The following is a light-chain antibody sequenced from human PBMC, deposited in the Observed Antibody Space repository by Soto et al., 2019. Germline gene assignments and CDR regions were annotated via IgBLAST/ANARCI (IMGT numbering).Light chain of an antibody. V-gene: IGKV4-1*01. CDR3: QQYYTTPIT. J-gene: IGKJ5*01. CDR2: WAS. Sequence: DIVMTQSPDSLAVCLGERATINCKSSQSLLYSSNNKNSLAWYQQKPGQAPKLLIYWASTRESGVPDRFSGSGSGTDFTLTISSLQAEDVAVYYCQQYYTTPITFGQGTRLEIK. CDR1: QSLLYSSNNKNS.